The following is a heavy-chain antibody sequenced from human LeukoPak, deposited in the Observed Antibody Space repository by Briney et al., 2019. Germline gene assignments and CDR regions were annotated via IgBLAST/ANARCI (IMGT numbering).Heavy chain of an antibody. J-gene: IGHJ5*02. CDR2: IYYSGST. D-gene: IGHD5-18*01. CDR1: GGSISSYY. V-gene: IGHV4-59*01. Sequence: PSETLSLTCTVSGGSISSYYWSWIRQPLGKGLEWIGYIYYSGSTNYNPSLKSRVTISVDTSKNQFSLKLSSVTAADTAVYYCARAGYSYGQGWFDPWGQGTLVTVSS. CDR3: ARAGYSYGQGWFDP.